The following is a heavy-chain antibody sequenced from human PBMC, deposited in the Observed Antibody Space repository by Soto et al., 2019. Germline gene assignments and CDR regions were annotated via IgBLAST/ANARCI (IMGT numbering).Heavy chain of an antibody. J-gene: IGHJ3*02. CDR3: AREGDAFDI. D-gene: IGHD3-10*01. V-gene: IGHV3-74*01. CDR1: GFTFRNVW. Sequence: GGSLRLSCAASGFTFRNVWMHWVRQAPGKGLVWVSRINSDGSATDYADSVKGRFTISRDNAKNTLSLQMNSLRAEDTAVYYCAREGDAFDIWGQGTLVTVSS. CDR2: INSDGSAT.